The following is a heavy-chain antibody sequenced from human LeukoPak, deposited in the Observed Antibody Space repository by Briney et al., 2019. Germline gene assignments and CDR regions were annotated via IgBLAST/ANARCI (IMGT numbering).Heavy chain of an antibody. D-gene: IGHD3-10*01. V-gene: IGHV1-2*02. Sequence: ASVKVSCKASGYTFTGYYMHWVRQAPGQGLEWMGWISPNSGGTNYAQKFQGRVTMTRDTSISTAYMELSRLRSDDTAVYYCARVKDRISMVRGVLSPQNYYYYYMDVWGKGTTVTVSS. CDR3: ARVKDRISMVRGVLSPQNYYYYYMDV. CDR2: ISPNSGGT. CDR1: GYTFTGYY. J-gene: IGHJ6*03.